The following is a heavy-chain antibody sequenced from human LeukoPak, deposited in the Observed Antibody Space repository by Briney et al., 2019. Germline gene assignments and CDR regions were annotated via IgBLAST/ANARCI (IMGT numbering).Heavy chain of an antibody. Sequence: AETLSLTCTVSGGSISSSSYYWGWLRQPPGRGLEWVGSIYYSGSTYYNPSLKSRATISVNTSKNQFSLKLSSVTAAATAVYYCARTYGDNFSGFDYWGQGTLVTVSS. D-gene: IGHD4-23*01. CDR1: GGSISSSSYY. CDR2: IYYSGST. V-gene: IGHV4-39*07. J-gene: IGHJ4*02. CDR3: ARTYGDNFSGFDY.